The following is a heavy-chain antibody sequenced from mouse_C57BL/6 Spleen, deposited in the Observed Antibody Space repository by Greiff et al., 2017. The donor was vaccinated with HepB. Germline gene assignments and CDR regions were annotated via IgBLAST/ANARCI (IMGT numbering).Heavy chain of an antibody. J-gene: IGHJ2*01. CDR1: GYTFTDYY. Sequence: EVQLQQSGPELVKPGASVKISCKASGYTFTDYYMNWVKQSHGKSLEWIGDINPNNGGTSYNQKFKGKATLTVDKSSSTAYMELRSLTSEDSAFYYCSRKFAITTVVNSDYWAHGPTLTVSS. CDR3: SRKFAITTVVNSDY. V-gene: IGHV1-26*01. CDR2: INPNNGGT. D-gene: IGHD1-1*01.